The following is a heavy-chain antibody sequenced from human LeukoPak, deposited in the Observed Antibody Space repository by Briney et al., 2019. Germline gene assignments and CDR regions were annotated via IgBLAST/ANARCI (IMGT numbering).Heavy chain of an antibody. J-gene: IGHJ6*02. V-gene: IGHV3-15*01. CDR1: GFTFSNAW. CDR3: TTDWIDYGPSYYYGMDV. D-gene: IGHD4-17*01. CDR2: IKSKTDGGTT. Sequence: GGSLRLSCAASGFTFSNAWMSWVRQAPGKGLEWVGRIKSKTDGGTTDYAAPVKGRFTISRDDSKNTLYLQMNSLKTEDTAVYYCTTDWIDYGPSYYYGMDVWGQGTTVTVSS.